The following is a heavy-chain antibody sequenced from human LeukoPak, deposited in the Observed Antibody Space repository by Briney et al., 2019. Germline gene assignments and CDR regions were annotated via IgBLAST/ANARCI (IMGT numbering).Heavy chain of an antibody. CDR1: NSSISDSY. Sequence: SETLSLTCTVSNSSISDSYWNWIRQPPGTGLEWIGYVYYSGSTNYNPSLKSRVAISVDTSKNQFPLKLTSVIAADTAVYYCARSTAIYGSGTYYNGDMDVWGQGTTVTVSS. D-gene: IGHD3-10*01. J-gene: IGHJ6*01. V-gene: IGHV4-59*01. CDR3: ARSTAIYGSGTYYNGDMDV. CDR2: VYYSGST.